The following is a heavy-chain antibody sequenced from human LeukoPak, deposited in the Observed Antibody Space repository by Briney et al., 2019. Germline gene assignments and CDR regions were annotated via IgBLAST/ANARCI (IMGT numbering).Heavy chain of an antibody. CDR2: INPNSGGT. Sequence: ASVKVSCKASGYNFVSYGITWLRQAPGQWLEWMGWINPNSGGTNFAQRFQGRVTMTRDTSISTAYMELSRLTSDDTAVYYCARGGLRSSGWYAAFDFWGQGTMVTVSS. D-gene: IGHD6-19*01. CDR1: GYNFVSYG. CDR3: ARGGLRSSGWYAAFDF. J-gene: IGHJ3*01. V-gene: IGHV1-2*02.